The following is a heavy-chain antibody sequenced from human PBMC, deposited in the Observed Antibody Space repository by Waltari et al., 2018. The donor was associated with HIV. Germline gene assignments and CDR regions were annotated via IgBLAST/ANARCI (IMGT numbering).Heavy chain of an antibody. V-gene: IGHV3-49*04. D-gene: IGHD6-19*01. Sequence: EVQRVESGGGLVQPGRSLRLSCAASGFSFGDYRMSWVRQAPGKGLEWVGFIRSKTYGGTTEYAASVKGRFTISRDYSKSIAYLQMNSLKTEDTAVYYCTKAVAGFYYFDYWGQGTQVTVSS. CDR3: TKAVAGFYYFDY. CDR2: IRSKTYGGTT. J-gene: IGHJ4*02. CDR1: GFSFGDYR.